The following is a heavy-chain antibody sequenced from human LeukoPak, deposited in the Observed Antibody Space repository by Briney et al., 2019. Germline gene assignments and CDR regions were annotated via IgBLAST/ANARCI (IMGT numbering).Heavy chain of an antibody. J-gene: IGHJ4*02. V-gene: IGHV1-8*03. CDR1: GYTFTSYD. D-gene: IGHD1-26*01. CDR3: ARTRAKHSGSSDFDY. Sequence: ASVKVSCKASGYTFTSYDINWVRQATGQGLELMGWMNPNSGNTGYAQKFQGRVTITRNTSISTAYMELSSLRSEDTAVYYCARTRAKHSGSSDFDYWGQGTLVTVSS. CDR2: MNPNSGNT.